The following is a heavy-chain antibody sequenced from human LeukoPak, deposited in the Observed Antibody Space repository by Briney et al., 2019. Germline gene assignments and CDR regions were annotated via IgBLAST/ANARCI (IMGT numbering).Heavy chain of an antibody. V-gene: IGHV3-11*04. Sequence: GGSLRLSCTVSGFTFSDYYMSWVRQAPGKGLEWVSYISSSGSILHYADSVEGRFTISRDNAKNSLYLQMNSLRAVDTAVYYCAHGSSWYSLFDYWGQGTLVTVSS. J-gene: IGHJ4*02. CDR1: GFTFSDYY. CDR2: ISSSGSIL. CDR3: AHGSSWYSLFDY. D-gene: IGHD6-13*01.